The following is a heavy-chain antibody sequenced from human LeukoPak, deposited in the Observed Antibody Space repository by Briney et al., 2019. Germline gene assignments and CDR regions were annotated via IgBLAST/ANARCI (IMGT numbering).Heavy chain of an antibody. D-gene: IGHD6-13*01. J-gene: IGHJ4*02. CDR1: GFTFSNYA. V-gene: IGHV3-23*01. Sequence: GGSLRLSCAASGFTFSNYAMSWVRQAPGKGLEWVSTISGSGGSTYYADSVKGRFTISRDNSKNTLYLQMNSLRAEDTAVYYCARAGGYSSSWYPLDYWGQGTLVTVSS. CDR3: ARAGGYSSSWYPLDY. CDR2: ISGSGGST.